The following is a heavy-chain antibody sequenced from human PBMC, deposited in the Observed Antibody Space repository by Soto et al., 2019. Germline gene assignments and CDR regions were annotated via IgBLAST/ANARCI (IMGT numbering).Heavy chain of an antibody. Sequence: SETPSLTCTVPGGSISSYYWSWIRQPPGKGLEWIGYIYYSGSTNYNPSLKSRVTISVDTSKNQFSLKLSSVTAADTAVYYCARGGSSQGDYYYYGMDVWGQGTTVT. J-gene: IGHJ6*02. CDR3: ARGGSSQGDYYYYGMDV. CDR1: GGSISSYY. V-gene: IGHV4-59*01. D-gene: IGHD6-6*01. CDR2: IYYSGST.